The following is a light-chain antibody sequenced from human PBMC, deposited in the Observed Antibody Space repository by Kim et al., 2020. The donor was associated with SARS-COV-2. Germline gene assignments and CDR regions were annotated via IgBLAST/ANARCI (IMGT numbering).Light chain of an antibody. CDR2: HDT. CDR1: NMASKH. V-gene: IGLV3-21*04. CDR3: QVWDTSSDHPV. J-gene: IGLJ2*01. Sequence: APGKTAGITCGGNNMASKHVHWYQQKPGLAPVLVIYHDTDRPSGIPERFSGSNSGDTATLTISWVEAGDEADYYCQVWDTSSDHPVFGGGTQLTVL.